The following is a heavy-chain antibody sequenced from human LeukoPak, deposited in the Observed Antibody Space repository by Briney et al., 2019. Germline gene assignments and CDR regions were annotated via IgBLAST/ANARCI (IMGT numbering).Heavy chain of an antibody. D-gene: IGHD3-9*01. CDR1: GFTFSSYA. CDR2: ISGSGGST. Sequence: GGSLRLSCAASGFTFSSYAMSWVRQAPGKGLEWVSAISGSGGSTYYADSVKGRFTISRDNSKNTLYLQMNCLRAEDTAVYYCAKLGLYYDILTGYPDAFDIWGQGTMVTVSS. J-gene: IGHJ3*02. V-gene: IGHV3-23*01. CDR3: AKLGLYYDILTGYPDAFDI.